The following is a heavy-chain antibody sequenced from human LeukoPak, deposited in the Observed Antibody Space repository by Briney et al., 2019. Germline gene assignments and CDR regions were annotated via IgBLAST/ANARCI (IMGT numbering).Heavy chain of an antibody. J-gene: IGHJ4*02. Sequence: GGSLRLSCAASGFTVSSCYMSWVRQAPGKGLEWVSVLYSDGSTFYADSVKGRFTISRDNSKNTLHLQMNNLRAEDTAVYYCARAAYDSNGFPANHDSGGQEPL. CDR2: LYSDGST. D-gene: IGHD3-22*01. V-gene: IGHV3-53*01. CDR1: GFTVSSCY. CDR3: ARAAYDSNGFPANHDS.